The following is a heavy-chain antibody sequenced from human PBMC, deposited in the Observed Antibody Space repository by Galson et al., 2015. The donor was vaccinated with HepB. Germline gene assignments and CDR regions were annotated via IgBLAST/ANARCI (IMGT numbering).Heavy chain of an antibody. CDR1: AFTFSSYA. Sequence: SLRLSCAASAFTFSSYAMTWVRQAPGKGLEWVSGVSGSGNSRYYADSVTGRFTISRDNSKNTLYLQMNSLRAEDTAIYYCAKGVEAPADNPLDYWGQGTLVTVSS. V-gene: IGHV3-23*01. CDR2: VSGSGNSR. D-gene: IGHD6-13*01. J-gene: IGHJ4*02. CDR3: AKGVEAPADNPLDY.